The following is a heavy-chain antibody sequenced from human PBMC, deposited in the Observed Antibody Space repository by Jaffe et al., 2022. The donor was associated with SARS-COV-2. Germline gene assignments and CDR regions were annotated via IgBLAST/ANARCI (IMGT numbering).Heavy chain of an antibody. CDR2: IYSGGST. J-gene: IGHJ4*02. Sequence: EVQLVESGGGLVQPGGSLRLSCAASGFTVSSNYMSWVRQAPGKGLEWVSVIYSGGSTYYADSVKGRFTISRDNSKNTLYLQMNSLRAEDTAVYYCARLAAAAHFDYWGQGTLVTVSS. D-gene: IGHD6-13*01. V-gene: IGHV3-66*02. CDR1: GFTVSSNY. CDR3: ARLAAAAHFDY.